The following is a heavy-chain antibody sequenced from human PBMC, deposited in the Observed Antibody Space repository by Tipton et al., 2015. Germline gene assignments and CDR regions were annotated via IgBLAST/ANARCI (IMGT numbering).Heavy chain of an antibody. D-gene: IGHD3-3*01. Sequence: TLSLTCTVSGDSVSSGNYHWSWIRQPPGKDLEWIGSVYHSGNTYYNPSLKSRVTISADTSKNQFSLKLSSVTAADTAVYYCARAPSDYDIWSGTFEYWGQGTLVTVSS. CDR2: VYHSGNT. V-gene: IGHV4-39*01. J-gene: IGHJ4*02. CDR3: ARAPSDYDIWSGTFEY. CDR1: GDSVSSGNYH.